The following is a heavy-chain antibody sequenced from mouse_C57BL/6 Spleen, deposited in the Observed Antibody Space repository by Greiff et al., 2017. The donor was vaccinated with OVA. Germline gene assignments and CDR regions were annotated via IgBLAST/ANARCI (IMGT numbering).Heavy chain of an antibody. J-gene: IGHJ4*01. CDR1: GYTFTSYW. CDR3: ASVPYYYAMDY. Sequence: QVQLQQPGAELVKPGASVKLSCKASGYTFTSYWMYWVKQRPGQGLEWIGTIHPNSGCTNYTEKFKSKATLSVDKSSNTTYMQISSLTSEDSAIYYCASVPYYYAMDYWGQGTSVTVSS. D-gene: IGHD6-1*01. CDR2: IHPNSGCT. V-gene: IGHV1-64*01.